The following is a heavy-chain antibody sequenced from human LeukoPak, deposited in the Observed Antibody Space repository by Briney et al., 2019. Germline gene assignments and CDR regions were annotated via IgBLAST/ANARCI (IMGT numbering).Heavy chain of an antibody. CDR3: ARRASGSGSYY. D-gene: IGHD3-10*01. CDR1: GGSVSSGNYY. CDR2: IYNSGIT. Sequence: SETLSLTCTVSGGSVSSGNYYWSWIWQPPGEGLEWIGYIYNSGITNYNPSLKSRVTISVDTSKNQFSLKLSSVTAADTAVYYCARRASGSGSYYWGQGTLVTVSS. J-gene: IGHJ4*02. V-gene: IGHV4-61*01.